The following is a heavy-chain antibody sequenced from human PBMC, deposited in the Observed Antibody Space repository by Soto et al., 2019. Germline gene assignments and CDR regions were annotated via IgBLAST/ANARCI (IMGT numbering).Heavy chain of an antibody. CDR3: GRGRGYSNAWGCYYSGMDV. D-gene: IGHD6-19*01. J-gene: IGHJ6*04. CDR2: INHNGST. V-gene: IGHV4-34*01. Sequence: QVQLQQWGAGLLKPSETLSLTCAIYGGSFSNYYWNWIRQPPGKGLEWMGKINHNGSTNYSPSLKSRLTIAVDTAKNQFSLKLISVTAADTAVYFCGRGRGYSNAWGCYYSGMDVWGEGTTVTVSS. CDR1: GGSFSNYY.